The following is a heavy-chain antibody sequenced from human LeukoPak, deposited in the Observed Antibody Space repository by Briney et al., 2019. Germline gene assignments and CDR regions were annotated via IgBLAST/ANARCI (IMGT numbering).Heavy chain of an antibody. V-gene: IGHV4-59*12. CDR1: DDSITMYY. Sequence: SETLSLTCSVSDDSITMYYWTWIRQPPGKGLEWIGYVDHTGSTNFNPSLNGRVSISRDTTKNLFSLKLSSVTAADTAVYYCARVPREYYYGSGSRNFDYWGQGTLVTVSS. CDR2: VDHTGST. D-gene: IGHD3-10*01. J-gene: IGHJ4*02. CDR3: ARVPREYYYGSGSRNFDY.